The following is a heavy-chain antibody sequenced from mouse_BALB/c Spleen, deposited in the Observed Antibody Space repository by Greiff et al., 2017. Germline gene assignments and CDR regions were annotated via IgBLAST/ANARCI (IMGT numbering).Heavy chain of an antibody. CDR3: GRVGYYGSNAMDY. CDR1: GYSFTGYF. J-gene: IGHJ4*01. Sequence: VQLKQSGPELVKPGASVKISCKASGYSFTGYFMNWVKQSHGKSLEWIGRINPYNGDTFYNQKFKGKATLTVDKSSSTAHMELLSLTSEDSAVYYGGRVGYYGSNAMDYWGQGTSVTVSS. D-gene: IGHD1-1*01. CDR2: INPYNGDT. V-gene: IGHV1-37*01.